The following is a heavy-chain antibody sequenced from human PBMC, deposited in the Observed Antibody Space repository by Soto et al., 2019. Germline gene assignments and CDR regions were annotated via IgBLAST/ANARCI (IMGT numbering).Heavy chain of an antibody. J-gene: IGHJ6*02. CDR3: ARLYCSGGSCYSPYYYGMDV. CDR2: IIPIFGTA. D-gene: IGHD2-15*01. CDR1: GGTFSSYA. Sequence: QVQLVQSGAEVKKPGSSVKVSCKASGGTFSSYAISWVRQAPGQGLEWMGGIIPIFGTANYAQKFQGRVTITADESTSTAYMELRSLRSEDTAVYYCARLYCSGGSCYSPYYYGMDVWGQGTTVTVSS. V-gene: IGHV1-69*19.